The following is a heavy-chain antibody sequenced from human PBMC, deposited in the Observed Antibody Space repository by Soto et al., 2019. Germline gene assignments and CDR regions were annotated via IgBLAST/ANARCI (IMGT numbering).Heavy chain of an antibody. Sequence: GASVKVSCKASGYTFTSYAMNWVRQAPGQGLEWMGWINTNTGNPTYAQGFTGRFVFSLDTSVSTAYLQICSLKAEDTAVYYCARGTPYYDILTGYKLAYWGQGTLVTVSS. CDR3: ARGTPYYDILTGYKLAY. V-gene: IGHV7-4-1*01. D-gene: IGHD3-9*01. J-gene: IGHJ4*02. CDR2: INTNTGNP. CDR1: GYTFTSYA.